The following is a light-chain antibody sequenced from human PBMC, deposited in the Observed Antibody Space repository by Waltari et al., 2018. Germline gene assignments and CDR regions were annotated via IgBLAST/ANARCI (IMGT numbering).Light chain of an antibody. J-gene: IGLJ1*01. CDR2: AVS. CDR3: SSYTSSNTLG. Sequence: WYPPPPTQPPQPTVYAVSNRPSGVSKRFSGSKSGNTASLTISGLQAEDEADYYCSSYTSSNTLGFGTGTKVTVL. V-gene: IGLV2-14*03.